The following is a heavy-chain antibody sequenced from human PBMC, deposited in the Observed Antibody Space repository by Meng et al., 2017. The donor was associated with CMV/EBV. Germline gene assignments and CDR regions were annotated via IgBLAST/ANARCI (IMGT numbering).Heavy chain of an antibody. V-gene: IGHV3-30-3*01. CDR3: ASNSALYCSGGSCYSENYFDF. CDR1: GFTFSSYA. CDR2: ISCDGSNK. D-gene: IGHD2-15*01. J-gene: IGHJ4*02. Sequence: AESLRLTCAASGFTFSSYAMHWVRQAPGKRLEWVAVISCDGSNKYYADSVKGRFTISRDNSKNTLYLQMNSLRAEDTAVYYCASNSALYCSGGSCYSENYFDFWGQGTLVTVSS.